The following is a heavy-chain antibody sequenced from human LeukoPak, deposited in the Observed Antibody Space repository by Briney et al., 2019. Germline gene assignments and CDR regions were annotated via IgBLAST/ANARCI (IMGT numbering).Heavy chain of an antibody. V-gene: IGHV3-23*01. CDR3: AKVDYWSPENYLDS. J-gene: IGHJ4*02. CDR1: GFTFSSYS. CDR2: ITDGADT. D-gene: IGHD1-1*01. Sequence: PGGSLRLSCAASGFTFSSYSMNWVRQAPGKGLESVSVITDGADTYYADSVKGRFTISRDNSQNTVHLQMDNLRADDTAVYYCAKVDYWSPENYLDSWGQGTLVTVSS.